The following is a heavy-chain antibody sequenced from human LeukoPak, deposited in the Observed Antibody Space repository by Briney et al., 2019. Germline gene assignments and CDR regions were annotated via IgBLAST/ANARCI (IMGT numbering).Heavy chain of an antibody. J-gene: IGHJ4*02. CDR2: LTNSGGYT. CDR1: GFTFSNYA. V-gene: IGHV3-23*01. D-gene: IGHD3-22*01. Sequence: PGRSLRLSCAASGFTFSNYAMSWVRQAPGKGLEWVSGLTNSGGYTYYADSVKGRFTISRDNAKNSLYLQMNSLRAEDTAVYYCAPWGYDSSGYPFDYWGQGTLVTVSS. CDR3: APWGYDSSGYPFDY.